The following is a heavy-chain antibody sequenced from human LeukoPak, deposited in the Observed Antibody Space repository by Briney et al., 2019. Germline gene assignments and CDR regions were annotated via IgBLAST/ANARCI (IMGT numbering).Heavy chain of an antibody. CDR3: ARGGYYYMDV. CDR2: ISYSGST. Sequence: SETLSLTCTVSGGSMNPYCWSWIRQPPGKGLEWIAYISYSGSTKYNPSLKSRVIISVDTSQNHFSLKLSSVTAADTAVYYCARGGYYYMDVWGKGTTVTVSS. J-gene: IGHJ6*03. CDR1: GGSMNPYC. V-gene: IGHV4-59*01.